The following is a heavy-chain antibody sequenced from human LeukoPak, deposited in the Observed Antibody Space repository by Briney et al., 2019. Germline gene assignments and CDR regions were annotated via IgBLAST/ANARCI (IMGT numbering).Heavy chain of an antibody. CDR2: IYYSGST. D-gene: IGHD3-9*01. V-gene: IGHV4-30-4*01. CDR1: GGSISSGDYY. Sequence: KSSETLSLTCTGSGGSISSGDYYWSWIRQPPGKGLEWIGYIYYSGSTYYNPSLKSRVTISVDTSKNQFSLKLSSVTAADTAVYYCARGRQNLDWFLSRGGMDVWGQGTTVTVSS. CDR3: ARGRQNLDWFLSRGGMDV. J-gene: IGHJ6*02.